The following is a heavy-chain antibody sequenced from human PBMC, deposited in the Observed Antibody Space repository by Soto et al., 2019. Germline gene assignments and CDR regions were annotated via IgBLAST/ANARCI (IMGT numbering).Heavy chain of an antibody. CDR1: GFTFSSYE. Sequence: HPGGSLRLSCAASGFTFSSYEMNWVRQAPGKGLEWVSYISGSGNTIYYADSVKGRFTISRDNAKNSLYLQMNSLRAEDTAVYYCARDPRDDYDISDYYYHFDYWGQGTLVTVSS. V-gene: IGHV3-48*03. D-gene: IGHD3-22*01. CDR3: ARDPRDDYDISDYYYHFDY. CDR2: ISGSGNTI. J-gene: IGHJ4*02.